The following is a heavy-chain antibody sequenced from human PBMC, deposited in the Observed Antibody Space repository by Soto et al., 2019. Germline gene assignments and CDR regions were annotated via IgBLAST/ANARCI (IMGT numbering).Heavy chain of an antibody. D-gene: IGHD2-2*01. CDR3: ANETTKFIVVVPAVNYGMDV. CDR2: ISGSGGST. Sequence: GGSLRLSCAASGFTFSSYAMSWVRQAPGKGLEWVSAISGSGGSTYYADSVKGRFTISRDNSKNTLYLQMNSLRAEDTAVYYCANETTKFIVVVPAVNYGMDVWGQGTTVTVSS. V-gene: IGHV3-23*01. CDR1: GFTFSSYA. J-gene: IGHJ6*02.